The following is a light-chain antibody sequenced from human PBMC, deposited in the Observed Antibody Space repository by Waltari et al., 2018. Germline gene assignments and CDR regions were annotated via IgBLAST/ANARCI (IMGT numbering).Light chain of an antibody. CDR1: STHGEGYDP. CDR3: SSYAGGSSLM. Sequence: QSALTQPPSASGSPGQSIPISCTGLSTHGEGYDPAFCYQQHPGKAPNLLIYEFTKRPSGVPDRFSGSKSDNPASLAVSGLQAEDEADYYCSSYAGGSSLMFGGGTKLTVL. V-gene: IGLV2-8*01. CDR2: EFT. J-gene: IGLJ3*02.